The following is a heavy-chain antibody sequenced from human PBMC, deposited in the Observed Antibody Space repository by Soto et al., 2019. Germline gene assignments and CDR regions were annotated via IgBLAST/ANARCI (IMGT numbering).Heavy chain of an antibody. CDR1: GFVFSSYH. CDR2: ISSSSDNI. V-gene: IGHV3-48*01. Sequence: EVQLVESGGGLVQPGGSPRLSCAASGFVFSSYHMNWVRQAPGKGLEWISYISSSSDNIYYADSVRGRFTISRDNAKNSLYLQMNSLRAEDTAVYYWARDKGYCSSTSCYYDYYMDVWGKGTTVTVSS. CDR3: ARDKGYCSSTSCYYDYYMDV. J-gene: IGHJ6*03. D-gene: IGHD2-2*01.